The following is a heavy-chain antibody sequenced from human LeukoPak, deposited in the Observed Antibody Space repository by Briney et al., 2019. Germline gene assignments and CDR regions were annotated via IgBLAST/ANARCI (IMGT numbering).Heavy chain of an antibody. CDR2: ISPSGTTM. J-gene: IGHJ3*02. CDR3: ARGGYFTTALCYAMNAFDI. V-gene: IGHV3-48*03. Sequence: GGSLRLSCAASGFTFHSREMNWVRQAPGKGLEFISYISPSGTTMYYADSVKGRFTISRDNAKNSLYLQMNSLRAEDTAIYYCARGGYFTTALCYAMNAFDIWSQGTMVTVSS. D-gene: IGHD2-2*03. CDR1: GFTFHSRE.